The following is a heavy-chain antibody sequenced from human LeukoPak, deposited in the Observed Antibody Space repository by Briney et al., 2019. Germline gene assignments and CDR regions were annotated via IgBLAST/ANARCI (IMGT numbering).Heavy chain of an antibody. J-gene: IGHJ4*02. CDR1: ELTSSTSW. D-gene: IGHD1-7*01. Sequence: GGSLRLSCAASELTSSTSWMSWVRQAPGKGLEWVAQTKQDGSEKYYVDSVKGRYTTSRDKNSLFLQMNSVRAEDTAVYYCVGWGISGITNHWGQGTLVTVSS. V-gene: IGHV3-7*01. CDR2: TKQDGSEK. CDR3: VGWGISGITNH.